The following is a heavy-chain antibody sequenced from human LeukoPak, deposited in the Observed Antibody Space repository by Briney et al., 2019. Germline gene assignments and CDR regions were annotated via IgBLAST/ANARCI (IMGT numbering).Heavy chain of an antibody. D-gene: IGHD2-15*01. CDR3: ARMTGGLWDY. Sequence: GGSLRLSCAASGFTFTTYWMSWLRQAPGKGLEWVANINQDGSEKYYVDSVEGRFTISRDNASNSLYLQLNSLRAEDTAVYYCARMTGGLWDYWGQGTLVTVSS. CDR2: INQDGSEK. J-gene: IGHJ4*02. CDR1: GFTFTTYW. V-gene: IGHV3-7*05.